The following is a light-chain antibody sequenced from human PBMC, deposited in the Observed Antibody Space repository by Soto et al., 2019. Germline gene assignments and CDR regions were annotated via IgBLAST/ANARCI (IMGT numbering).Light chain of an antibody. V-gene: IGKV1-12*01. J-gene: IGKJ1*01. Sequence: DIQMTQSPSFVSASVGDRVTITCRASQSISTWLAWYQQKPGKAPKLLISAASSLQSGAPSRFSGSGSGTDFTLVISSLQPEDFATYFCQQAISSPRTFGQGTQVEIK. CDR1: QSISTW. CDR3: QQAISSPRT. CDR2: AAS.